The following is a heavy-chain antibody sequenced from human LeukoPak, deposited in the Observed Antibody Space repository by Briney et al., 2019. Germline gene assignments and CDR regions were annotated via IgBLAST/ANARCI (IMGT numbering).Heavy chain of an antibody. CDR1: GFTFSDYY. Sequence: PGGSLRLSCAASGFTFSDYYMTWIRQAPGKGLESVAYISSSSTIYYADSVKGRFTISRDNAKNSLYLQMNSLRAEDTAVYYCARDRKRAERGWDWGQGTLVTVSS. CDR3: ARDRKRAERGWD. V-gene: IGHV3-69-1*01. CDR2: ISSSSTI. J-gene: IGHJ4*02. D-gene: IGHD1-1*01.